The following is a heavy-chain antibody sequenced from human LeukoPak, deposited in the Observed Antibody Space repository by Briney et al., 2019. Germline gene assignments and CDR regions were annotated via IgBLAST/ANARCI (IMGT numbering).Heavy chain of an antibody. CDR3: AKDRGGGNLDFDY. D-gene: IGHD2-15*01. J-gene: IGHJ4*02. CDR2: ISGSGGTT. V-gene: IGHV3-23*01. CDR1: GFTFSNYA. Sequence: GGSLRLSCAASGFTFSNYAMTWVRQAPGKGLEWVSGISGSGGTTYYADSVKGRFTISRDNSKNTLYLQMNSLRAEDTAVYYCAKDRGGGNLDFDYWGQGTLVTVSS.